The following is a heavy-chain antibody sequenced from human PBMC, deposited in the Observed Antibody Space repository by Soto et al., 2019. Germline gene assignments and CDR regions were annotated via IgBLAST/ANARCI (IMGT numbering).Heavy chain of an antibody. CDR1: GFTFSSYA. CDR3: AKDITMRWELLLSGAFDI. CDR2: ISYDGSNK. Sequence: GGSLRLSCAASGFTFSSYAMHWVRQAPGKGLEWVAVISYDGSNKYYADSVKGRFTISRDNSKNTLYLQMNSLRAEDTAVYYCAKDITMRWELLLSGAFDIWGQGTMVTVSS. D-gene: IGHD1-26*01. J-gene: IGHJ3*02. V-gene: IGHV3-30-3*01.